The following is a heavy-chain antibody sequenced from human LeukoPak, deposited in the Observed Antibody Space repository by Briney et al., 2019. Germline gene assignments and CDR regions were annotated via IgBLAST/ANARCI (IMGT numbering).Heavy chain of an antibody. D-gene: IGHD2-21*02. CDR1: GYSISSGYY. Sequence: PSETLSLTCTVSGYSISSGYYWGWIRQPPGKGLEWIGIIYHSGSTYYNPSLKSRVTISVDTSKNHFSLKLSSVTAADTAVYYCARVSCGGDCYQWGQGTLVTVSS. V-gene: IGHV4-38-2*02. CDR3: ARVSCGGDCYQ. J-gene: IGHJ4*02. CDR2: IYHSGST.